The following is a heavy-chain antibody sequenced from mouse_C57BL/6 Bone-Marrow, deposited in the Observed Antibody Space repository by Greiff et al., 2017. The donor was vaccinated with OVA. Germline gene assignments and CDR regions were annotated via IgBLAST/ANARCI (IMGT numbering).Heavy chain of an antibody. D-gene: IGHD1-2*01. CDR1: GFTFSSYA. CDR2: ISDGGSYT. Sequence: EVQGVESGGGLVKPGGSLKLSCAASGFTFSSYAMSWVRQTPEKRLEWVATISDGGSYTYYPDNVKGRFTISRDNAKNNLYLQMSHLKSEDTAMYYCARAHYPYWYFDVWGTGTTVTVSS. J-gene: IGHJ1*03. V-gene: IGHV5-4*01. CDR3: ARAHYPYWYFDV.